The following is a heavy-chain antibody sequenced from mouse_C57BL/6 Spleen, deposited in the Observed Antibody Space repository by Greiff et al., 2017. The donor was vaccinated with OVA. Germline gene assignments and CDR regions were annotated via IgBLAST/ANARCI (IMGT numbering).Heavy chain of an antibody. V-gene: IGHV1-22*01. D-gene: IGHD1-1*01. CDR2: INPNNGGT. J-gene: IGHJ1*03. CDR3: ARSLFGTTVVEDWYFDV. Sequence: VQLKESGPELVKPGASVKMSCKASGYTFTDYNMHWVKQSHGKSLEWIGYINPNNGGTSYNQKFKGKATLTVNKSSSTAYMELRSLTSEDSAVYYCARSLFGTTVVEDWYFDVWGTGTTGTVSS. CDR1: GYTFTDYN.